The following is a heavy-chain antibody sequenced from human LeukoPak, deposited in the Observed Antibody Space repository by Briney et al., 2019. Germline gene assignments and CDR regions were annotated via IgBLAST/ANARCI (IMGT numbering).Heavy chain of an antibody. CDR3: ARHTAAAVPLPFDY. D-gene: IGHD6-13*01. J-gene: IGHJ4*02. V-gene: IGHV4-59*08. CDR2: IYYSGST. CDR1: GGSISSYY. Sequence: PSETLSLTCTVSGGSISSYYWSWIRQPPGKGLEWIGYIYYSGSTNYNPSLKSRVTISVDTSKNQFSLKLSSVTAADTAVYYCARHTAAAVPLPFDYWGQGTLVTVSS.